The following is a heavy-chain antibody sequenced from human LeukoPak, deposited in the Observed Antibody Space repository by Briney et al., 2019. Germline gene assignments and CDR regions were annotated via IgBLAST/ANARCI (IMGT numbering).Heavy chain of an antibody. CDR1: GFTFSNYW. CDR2: INPYGSQT. D-gene: IGHD2-15*01. CDR3: ARDLWAAATTFDY. V-gene: IGHV3-74*01. Sequence: PGGSLRLSCEASGFTFSNYWMHWVRQAPGRGLFWVASINPYGSQTYYADSVKGRFTISRDNAKNTLDLQMNSLRAEDTAVYYCARDLWAAATTFDYWGQGTLVTVSS. J-gene: IGHJ4*02.